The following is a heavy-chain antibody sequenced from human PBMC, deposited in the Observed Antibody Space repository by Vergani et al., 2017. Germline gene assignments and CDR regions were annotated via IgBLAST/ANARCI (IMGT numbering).Heavy chain of an antibody. V-gene: IGHV3-30*03. CDR1: GFTFSSYG. J-gene: IGHJ4*02. CDR3: AAGTPCDY. D-gene: IGHD6-13*01. Sequence: QVQLVESGGGVVQPGRSLRLSCAASGFTFSSYGMHWVRQAPGKGLEWVAVISYDGSNKYYADSVKGRFTISRDNSKNTLYLQMNSLRAEDTAVYMAAAGTPCDYWGQGTLVTVSS. CDR2: ISYDGSNK.